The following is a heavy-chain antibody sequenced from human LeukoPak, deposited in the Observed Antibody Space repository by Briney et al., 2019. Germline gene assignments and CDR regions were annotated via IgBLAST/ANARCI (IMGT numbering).Heavy chain of an antibody. J-gene: IGHJ4*02. Sequence: GGSLRLSCAASGFTFSNYGMHWVRQAPGKGLEWVAIIWYDGSNKYYVDSVKGRFTISRDNSKNTLYLQMDNLRAEDTAVYYCARAGQGLVQDYWGQGTQVTVSS. CDR3: ARAGQGLVQDY. V-gene: IGHV3-33*01. CDR2: IWYDGSNK. CDR1: GFTFSNYG. D-gene: IGHD6-6*01.